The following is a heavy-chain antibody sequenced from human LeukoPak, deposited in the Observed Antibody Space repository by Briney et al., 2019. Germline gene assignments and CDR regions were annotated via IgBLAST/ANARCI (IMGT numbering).Heavy chain of an antibody. D-gene: IGHD3-10*01. J-gene: IGHJ4*02. V-gene: IGHV1-58*01. CDR1: GFTFTSSA. Sequence: ASGKVSCKASGFTFTSSAVQWVRQARGQRLEWIGWIVVGSGNTNYAQKFHERGTITRDMSTSTDYMESSSLRSEDTAVYYCAADPDYYYGSGSYSFSFWGQGTLVTVSS. CDR3: AADPDYYYGSGSYSFSF. CDR2: IVVGSGNT.